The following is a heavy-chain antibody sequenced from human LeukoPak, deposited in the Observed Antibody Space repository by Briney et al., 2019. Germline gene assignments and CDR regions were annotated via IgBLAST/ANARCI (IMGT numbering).Heavy chain of an antibody. J-gene: IGHJ3*02. CDR3: ARGIRGITMVRGAHDAFDI. D-gene: IGHD3-10*01. CDR1: GGTFSSYA. V-gene: IGHV1-69*13. CDR2: IIPIFGTA. Sequence: SVKVSCKASGGTFSSYAISWVRQAPGQGLEWMGGIIPIFGTANYAQKFQGRVTITADESTSTAYMELSSLRSEDTAVYYCARGIRGITMVRGAHDAFDIWGQGTMVTVSS.